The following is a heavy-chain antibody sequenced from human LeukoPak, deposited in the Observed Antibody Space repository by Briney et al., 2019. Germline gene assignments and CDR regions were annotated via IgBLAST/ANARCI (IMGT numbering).Heavy chain of an antibody. D-gene: IGHD4-17*01. J-gene: IGHJ6*03. V-gene: IGHV4-39*07. CDR2: IYYSGST. CDR1: GGSISSSSYY. CDR3: ARGWTTASSGDYMDV. Sequence: SETLSLTCTVSGGSISSSSYYWGWIRQPPGKGLEWIGSIYYSGSTYYNPSLKSRVTISVDTSKNQFSLKLSSVTAADTAVYYCARGWTTASSGDYMDVWGKGTTVTVSS.